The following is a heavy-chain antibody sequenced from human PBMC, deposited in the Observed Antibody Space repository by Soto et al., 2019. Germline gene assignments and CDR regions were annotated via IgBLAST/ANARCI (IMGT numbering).Heavy chain of an antibody. D-gene: IGHD2-2*01. CDR2: IDGGTGNI. CDR1: GYIFTSYA. Sequence: ASVKVSCKTSGYIFTSYAMHWVRQAPGQRLEWMGRIDGGTGNIRYSQKFQGRVTITRDTSASTAYMELSSLRSEDTAVYYCARENQPRGLYLHYSGVDVWGQGTTVTVSS. V-gene: IGHV1-3*01. J-gene: IGHJ6*02. CDR3: ARENQPRGLYLHYSGVDV.